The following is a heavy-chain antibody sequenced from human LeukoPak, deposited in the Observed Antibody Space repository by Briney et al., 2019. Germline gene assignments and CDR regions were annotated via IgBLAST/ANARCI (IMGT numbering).Heavy chain of an antibody. Sequence: SETLSLTCAVYGGSFSGYYWSWIRQPPGKGLEWIGEINHSGSTNYNPSLKSRVTISVDASKNQFSLKLSSVTAADTAVYYCASHYCSGGSCYWNLRAEYFQHWGQGTLVTVSS. CDR3: ASHYCSGGSCYWNLRAEYFQH. D-gene: IGHD2-15*01. V-gene: IGHV4-34*01. CDR1: GGSFSGYY. CDR2: INHSGST. J-gene: IGHJ1*01.